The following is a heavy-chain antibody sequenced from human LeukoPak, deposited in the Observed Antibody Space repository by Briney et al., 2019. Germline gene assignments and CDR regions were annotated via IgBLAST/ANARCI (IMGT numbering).Heavy chain of an antibody. J-gene: IGHJ4*02. CDR1: GHTFTGYY. CDR3: ATVTVGTTNDY. D-gene: IGHD1-26*01. Sequence: ASVKVSCKASGHTFTGYYIYWVRQAPGQGLEWMGWINSDSGGTNYAQKFQGRVTMTRDTSIGTASMELSRLRSDDTAMYYCATVTVGTTNDYWGQGTLVTVSS. V-gene: IGHV1-2*02. CDR2: INSDSGGT.